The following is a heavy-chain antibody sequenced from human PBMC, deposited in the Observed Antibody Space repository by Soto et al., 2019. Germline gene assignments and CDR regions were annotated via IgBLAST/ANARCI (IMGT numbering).Heavy chain of an antibody. CDR3: ARAIRGGVIRD. V-gene: IGHV3-21*01. CDR2: IHGSGTFI. Sequence: NPWGSLRLSCTASGFTFMTYSMTLVRQAPVKGLEWVSSIHGSGTFIYYADSVKGRFTISRDDAKNSLYLQMNSLRAEDTAVYYCARAIRGGVIRDWGQGTLVTVSS. J-gene: IGHJ4*02. D-gene: IGHD3-3*01. CDR1: GFTFMTYS.